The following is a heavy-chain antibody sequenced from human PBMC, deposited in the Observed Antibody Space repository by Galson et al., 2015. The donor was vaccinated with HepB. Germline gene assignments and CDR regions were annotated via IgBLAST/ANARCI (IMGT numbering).Heavy chain of an antibody. CDR2: ISYDGSNK. V-gene: IGHV3-30*18. J-gene: IGHJ4*02. D-gene: IGHD6-19*01. Sequence: SLRLSCAASGFTFSNYGMHWDRQAPGKGLEWVAVISYDGSNKYYADSVKGRFTISRHNSKNTLYLQMNSLRAEDTALYYCAKDPYLYSALAGTMAGFDYWGQGTLVTVSS. CDR3: AKDPYLYSALAGTMAGFDY. CDR1: GFTFSNYG.